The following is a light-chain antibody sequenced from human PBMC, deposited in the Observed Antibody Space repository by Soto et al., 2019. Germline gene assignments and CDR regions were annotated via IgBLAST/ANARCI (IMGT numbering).Light chain of an antibody. CDR1: EDITNY. Sequence: DIQMTQSPSSLSASVGDRITITCQASEDITNYLHWYQQKPGKAPKLLIYDASNLETGVPSRFSGSGSGTDFSFTISSLHAEDIATYYCQQYDYMPYTFGQGTKLEMK. CDR3: QQYDYMPYT. V-gene: IGKV1-33*01. J-gene: IGKJ2*01. CDR2: DAS.